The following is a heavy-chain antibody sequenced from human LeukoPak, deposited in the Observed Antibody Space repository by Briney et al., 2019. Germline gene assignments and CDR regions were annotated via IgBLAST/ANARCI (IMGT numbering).Heavy chain of an antibody. J-gene: IGHJ4*02. V-gene: IGHV1-18*01. CDR1: GYTFSIYG. CDR3: VRGGVSYEPPEFDF. D-gene: IGHD5-18*01. CDR2: ISGYNGDT. Sequence: GASVKVSCKASGYTFSIYGITWMRQAPGQGLEWMGWISGYNGDTHYAPKVQGRVTMTRDTSTSTVYMELRSLTSDDTAVYYCVRGGVSYEPPEFDFWGQGTLVTVSS.